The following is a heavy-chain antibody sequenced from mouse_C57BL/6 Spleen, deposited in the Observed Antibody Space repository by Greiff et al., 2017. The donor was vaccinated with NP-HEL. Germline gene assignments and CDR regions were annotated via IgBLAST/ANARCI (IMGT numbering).Heavy chain of an antibody. CDR3: ARPHYGNYVYAMDY. D-gene: IGHD2-1*01. Sequence: VQLQQSGPELVKPGASVKMSCKASGYTFTDYNMHWVKQSHGKSLEWIGYINPNNGGTSYNQKFKGKATLTVNKSSSTAYMELRSLTSEDSAVYYCARPHYGNYVYAMDYWGQGTSVTVSS. CDR1: GYTFTDYN. CDR2: INPNNGGT. V-gene: IGHV1-22*01. J-gene: IGHJ4*01.